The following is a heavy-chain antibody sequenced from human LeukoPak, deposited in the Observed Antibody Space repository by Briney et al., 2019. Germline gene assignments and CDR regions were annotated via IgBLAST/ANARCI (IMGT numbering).Heavy chain of an antibody. V-gene: IGHV1-18*04. CDR2: ISAYNGNT. J-gene: IGHJ4*02. CDR1: GYTFTGYY. CDR3: ARDGLVGLGIAAAGHFDY. D-gene: IGHD6-13*01. Sequence: GASVKVSCKASGYTFTGYYMHWVRQAPGQGLEWMGWISAYNGNTNYAQKLQGRVTMTTDTSTSTAYMELRSLRSDDTAVYYCARDGLVGLGIAAAGHFDYWGQGTLVTVSS.